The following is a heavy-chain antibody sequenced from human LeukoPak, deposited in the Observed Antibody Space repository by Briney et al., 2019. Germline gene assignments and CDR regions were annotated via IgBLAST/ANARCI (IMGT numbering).Heavy chain of an antibody. CDR1: GFAFSNHW. V-gene: IGHV3-74*01. CDR2: ITRDGSYA. J-gene: IGHJ4*02. Sequence: PGGSLRLSCAASGFAFSNHWMHWVRQVPGKGLVWVSRITRDGSYANYADSVKGRFTISRDNSKNTLYLQMNSLRAEDTAVYYCARDFPLYYYDSSGYYPDGGYFDYWGQGTLVTVSS. D-gene: IGHD3-22*01. CDR3: ARDFPLYYYDSSGYYPDGGYFDY.